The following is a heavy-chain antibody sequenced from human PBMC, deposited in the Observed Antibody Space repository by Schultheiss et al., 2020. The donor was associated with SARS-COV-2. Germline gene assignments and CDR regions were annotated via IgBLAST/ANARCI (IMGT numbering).Heavy chain of an antibody. CDR3: AREGGSRFGAAFDI. J-gene: IGHJ3*02. V-gene: IGHV3-7*03. CDR1: GFTFDDYA. D-gene: IGHD3-16*01. Sequence: GESLKISCAASGFTFDDYAMHWVRQAPGKGLEWVANIKQDGSEKYYVDSVKDRFTISRDNAKNSLYLQMNSLRAEDTAVYYCAREGGSRFGAAFDIWGQGTMVTVSS. CDR2: IKQDGSEK.